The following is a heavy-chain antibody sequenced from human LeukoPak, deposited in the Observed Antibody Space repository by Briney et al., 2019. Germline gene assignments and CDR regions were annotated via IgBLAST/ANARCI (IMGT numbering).Heavy chain of an antibody. V-gene: IGHV1-18*01. Sequence: ASVKVSCKASGYTFTSYGISWVRQAPGQGLEWMGWISAHNGNTNYAQKLQGRVTMTTDTSTSAAYMELRSLRSDDTAVYYCARGDYSSSWYGRRDAFDIWGQGTMVTVSS. J-gene: IGHJ3*02. D-gene: IGHD6-13*01. CDR2: ISAHNGNT. CDR3: ARGDYSSSWYGRRDAFDI. CDR1: GYTFTSYG.